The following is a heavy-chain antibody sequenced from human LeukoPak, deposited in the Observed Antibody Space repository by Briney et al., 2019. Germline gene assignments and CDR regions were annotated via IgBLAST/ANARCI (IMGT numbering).Heavy chain of an antibody. CDR1: GFTFSSYS. Sequence: GGSLRLSCAASGFTFSSYSMNWVRQAPGKGLEWVSSISSSSSYIYYADSVKGRFTISRDNAKNSLYLQMNSLRAEDTAVYYCATVVLVPAATDYWGQGTLATVSS. V-gene: IGHV3-21*01. J-gene: IGHJ4*02. CDR2: ISSSSSYI. D-gene: IGHD2-2*01. CDR3: ATVVLVPAATDY.